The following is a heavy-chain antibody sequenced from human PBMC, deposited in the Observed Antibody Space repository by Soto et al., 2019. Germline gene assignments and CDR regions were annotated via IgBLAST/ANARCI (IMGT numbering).Heavy chain of an antibody. CDR3: ASSPQY. CDR2: INHSGST. V-gene: IGHV4-34*01. J-gene: IGHJ4*02. Sequence: SETLSLTCAVYGGSFSGYYWSWIRQPPGKGLEWIGEINHSGSTNYNPSLKSRVTISVDTSKNQFSLKLSSVTAADTAVYYCASSPQYWGQGTLVTVSS. CDR1: GGSFSGYY.